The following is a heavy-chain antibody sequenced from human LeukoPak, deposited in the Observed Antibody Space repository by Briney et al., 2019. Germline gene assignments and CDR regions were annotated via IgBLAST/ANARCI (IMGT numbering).Heavy chain of an antibody. J-gene: IGHJ3*02. CDR2: PYYRSKWYN. Sequence: SQTLSLTCALSGDSVSSNSAAWNWLRQSPSRGLEWLGRPYYRSKWYNDYAVSVKSRITINPDTSKNQFSLQLNSVTPEDTAVYYCARESGSWSYSDAFDIWGQGTMVTVSS. CDR3: ARESGSWSYSDAFDI. CDR1: GDSVSSNSAA. D-gene: IGHD6-13*01. V-gene: IGHV6-1*01.